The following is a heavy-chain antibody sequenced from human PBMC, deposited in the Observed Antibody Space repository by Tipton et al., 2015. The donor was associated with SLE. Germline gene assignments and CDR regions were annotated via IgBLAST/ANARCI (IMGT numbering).Heavy chain of an antibody. V-gene: IGHV4-38-2*02. CDR1: LYSIGSGFY. D-gene: IGHD6-13*01. J-gene: IGHJ6*03. CDR2: MHHNGST. Sequence: LRLSCTVSLYSIGSGFYWDWVRQAPGKGLEWVATMHHNGSTYYNPSLRSRVAVSMDTSRNQFSLKLSSVTAADTAVYYCARVSGGIAYMDVWGKGTTVTFSS. CDR3: ARVSGGIAYMDV.